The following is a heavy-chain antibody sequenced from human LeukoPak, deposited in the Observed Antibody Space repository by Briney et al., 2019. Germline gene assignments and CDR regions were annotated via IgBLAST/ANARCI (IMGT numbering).Heavy chain of an antibody. CDR1: GFTFSSYW. V-gene: IGHV3-74*03. CDR2: VKSDGSNT. D-gene: IGHD1-26*01. J-gene: IGHJ4*02. Sequence: GGSLRLSCAASGFTFSSYWMHWVRQTPGKGLVWVSRVKSDGSNTPYADSVKGRFTISRDNTKNTLYLQMNSLSAEDTAVYYCARGARGNFFFDYWGQGTLVTVSS. CDR3: ARGARGNFFFDY.